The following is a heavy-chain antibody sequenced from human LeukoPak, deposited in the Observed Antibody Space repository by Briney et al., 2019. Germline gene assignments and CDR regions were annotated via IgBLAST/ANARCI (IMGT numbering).Heavy chain of an antibody. D-gene: IGHD3-9*01. CDR1: GFTFSSYA. Sequence: PGGSLRLSCAASGFTFSSYAMSWVRQAPGKWLEWVSAISGSGGSTYYADSVKGRFTISRDNSKNTLYLQMNSLRAEDTAVYYCAIDQDAEYDILTGYFRAFDYWGQGTLVTVSS. CDR3: AIDQDAEYDILTGYFRAFDY. J-gene: IGHJ4*02. V-gene: IGHV3-23*01. CDR2: ISGSGGST.